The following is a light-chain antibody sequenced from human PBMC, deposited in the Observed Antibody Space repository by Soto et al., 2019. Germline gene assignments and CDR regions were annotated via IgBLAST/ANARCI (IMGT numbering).Light chain of an antibody. Sequence: EIVLTQSPATLSLSPGERATLSCRASQSVSSYLAWYQQKPGQAPRLLIYDASSRATGIPARFSGSGSETDFTLPITSLEPEDFAVYYCQQRSNWPSTFGGGTKVEI. J-gene: IGKJ4*01. CDR1: QSVSSY. CDR2: DAS. CDR3: QQRSNWPST. V-gene: IGKV3-11*01.